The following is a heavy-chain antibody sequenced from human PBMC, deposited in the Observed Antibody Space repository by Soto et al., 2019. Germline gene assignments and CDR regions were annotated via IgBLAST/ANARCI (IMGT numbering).Heavy chain of an antibody. V-gene: IGHV2-5*02. CDR2: IYWDDDK. D-gene: IGHD3-22*01. CDR1: GFSLSTSGVG. CDR3: AHMVPGGGAYYDSSGYYPSNFDY. Sequence: QITLKESGPTLVKPTQTLTLTCTFSGFSLSTSGVGVGWIRQPPGKALEWLALIYWDDDKRYSPSLKSRLTITKDTSKNQVVLTMTNMDPVDTATYYCAHMVPGGGAYYDSSGYYPSNFDYWGQGTLVTVSS. J-gene: IGHJ4*02.